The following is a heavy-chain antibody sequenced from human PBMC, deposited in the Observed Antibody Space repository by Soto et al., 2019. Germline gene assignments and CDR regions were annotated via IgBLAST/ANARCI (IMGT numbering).Heavy chain of an antibody. CDR3: ARDYAARGYSYGPFFDY. D-gene: IGHD5-18*01. V-gene: IGHV1-69*13. Sequence: SVKVSCKASGGTFSSYAISWVRQAPGQGLEWMGGIIPIFGTANYAQKFQGRVTITADESTSTAYMELSSLRSEDTAVYYCARDYAARGYSYGPFFDYWGQGTLVTVSS. J-gene: IGHJ4*02. CDR1: GGTFSSYA. CDR2: IIPIFGTA.